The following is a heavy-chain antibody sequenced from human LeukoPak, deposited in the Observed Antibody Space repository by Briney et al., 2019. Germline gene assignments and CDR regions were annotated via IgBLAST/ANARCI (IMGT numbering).Heavy chain of an antibody. V-gene: IGHV4-38-2*02. D-gene: IGHD3-10*01. Sequence: PGGSLRLSCAASGFTFSSYAMSWIRQPPGKGLEWIGSVHHTGSTYYNPSLRSRVSISVDKSTNHISLEVTSVTAADTAVYYCARDWGFGDSEDWFDPWGQGTLVTVSS. J-gene: IGHJ5*02. CDR3: ARDWGFGDSEDWFDP. CDR2: VHHTGST. CDR1: GFTFSSYA.